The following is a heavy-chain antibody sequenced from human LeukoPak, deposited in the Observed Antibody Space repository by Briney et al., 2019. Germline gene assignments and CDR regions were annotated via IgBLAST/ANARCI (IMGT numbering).Heavy chain of an antibody. CDR2: IHDSGSI. CDR3: ARGAGDLIGYYFDY. D-gene: IGHD3-10*01. CDR1: GGSISYYY. J-gene: IGHJ4*02. V-gene: IGHV4-59*01. Sequence: SETLSLTCTVSGGSISYYYWGWIRQPPGKGLEWIGYIHDSGSIFYNPSLKSRLTMSLDTSKKKFSLSLRSVTAADTAVYYCARGAGDLIGYYFDYWGQGTLVTVSS.